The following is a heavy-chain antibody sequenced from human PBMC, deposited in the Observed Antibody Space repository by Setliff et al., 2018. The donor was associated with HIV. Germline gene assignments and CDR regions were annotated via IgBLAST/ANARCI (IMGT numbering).Heavy chain of an antibody. V-gene: IGHV3-33*06. CDR3: AKDRYCSGGGCFSGNGFDI. CDR2: VYHDANNK. D-gene: IGHD2-15*01. Sequence: GGSLRLSCAASGFTLSTYVMHWVGQAPGKGLEWVAVVYHDANNKDYADSVRGRFTIYRDNSNNALFLQMNTVRAEDTAVYYCAKDRYCSGGGCFSGNGFDIWGQGTMVTVSS. J-gene: IGHJ3*02. CDR1: GFTLSTYV.